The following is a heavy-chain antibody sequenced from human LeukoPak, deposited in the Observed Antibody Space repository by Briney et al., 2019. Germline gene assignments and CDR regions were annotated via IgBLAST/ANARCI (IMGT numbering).Heavy chain of an antibody. V-gene: IGHV1-24*01. CDR1: GYTLTELS. CDR2: FDSEDGET. CDR3: ATSRELLPAGYFDY. J-gene: IGHJ4*02. D-gene: IGHD1-26*01. Sequence: SXXVSGKVSGYTLTELSMHWVRQAPGKGLEWMGGFDSEDGETIYAQKFQGRVTMTEDTSTDTAYMELSGLRSEDTAVYYCATSRELLPAGYFDYWGQGTLVTVSS.